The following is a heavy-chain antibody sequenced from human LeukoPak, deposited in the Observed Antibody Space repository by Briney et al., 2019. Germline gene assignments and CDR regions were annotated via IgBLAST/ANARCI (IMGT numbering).Heavy chain of an antibody. CDR2: ISAYNGNT. J-gene: IGHJ4*02. CDR1: GGSFPNYA. CDR3: ARGTSYSGYANFDY. D-gene: IGHD5-12*01. V-gene: IGHV1-69*10. Sequence: SVKVSCKASGGSFPNYAISWVRQAPGQGLEWMGWISAYNGNTNYAQKFQGRVTITADKSTSTAYMELSSLRSEDTAVYYCARGTSYSGYANFDYWGQGTLVTVSS.